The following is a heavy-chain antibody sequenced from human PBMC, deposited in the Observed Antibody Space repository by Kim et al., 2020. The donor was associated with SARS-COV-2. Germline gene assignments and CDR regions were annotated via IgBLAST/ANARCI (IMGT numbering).Heavy chain of an antibody. CDR3: AKEFITMVRGARNYYGMDV. CDR1: GFTFSSYA. J-gene: IGHJ6*02. V-gene: IGHV3-23*01. Sequence: GGSLRLSCAASGFTFSSYAMSWVRQAPGKGLEWVSAISGSGGSTYYADSVKGRFTISRDNSKNTLYLQMNSLRAEDTAVYYCAKEFITMVRGARNYYGMDVWGQGTTVTVSS. D-gene: IGHD3-10*01. CDR2: ISGSGGST.